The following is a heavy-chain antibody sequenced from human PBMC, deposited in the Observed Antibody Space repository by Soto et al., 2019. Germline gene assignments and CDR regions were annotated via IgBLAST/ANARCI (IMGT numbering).Heavy chain of an antibody. CDR1: GGSISSSSYY. V-gene: IGHV4-39*01. CDR2: INYSGTT. CDR3: ARLVACSGGCCRFDP. J-gene: IGHJ5*02. D-gene: IGHD2-15*01. Sequence: QLQLQESGPGLVTPSETLSLTCTVSGGSISSSSYYWAWIRQPPGKGPEWIGSINYSGTTYYIASLKSRVTISIDTSKNQFSLRLNSVTAADTAVYYCARLVACSGGCCRFDPWGQGTLVTVSS.